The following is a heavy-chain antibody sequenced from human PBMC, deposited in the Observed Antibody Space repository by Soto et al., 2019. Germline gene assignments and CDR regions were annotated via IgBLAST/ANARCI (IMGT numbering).Heavy chain of an antibody. D-gene: IGHD3-3*01. CDR3: AKDGFLEWLRMGGMDV. J-gene: IGHJ6*02. V-gene: IGHV3-30*18. Sequence: GGSLRLSCAASGFTFSSYGMHWVRQAPGKGLEWVAVISYDGSNKYYADSVKGRFTISRDNSKNTLYLQMNSLRAEDTAVYYCAKDGFLEWLRMGGMDVWGQGTTVTVSS. CDR2: ISYDGSNK. CDR1: GFTFSSYG.